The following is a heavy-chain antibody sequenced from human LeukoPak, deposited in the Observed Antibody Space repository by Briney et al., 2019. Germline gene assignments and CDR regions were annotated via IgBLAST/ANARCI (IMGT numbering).Heavy chain of an antibody. D-gene: IGHD6-25*01. J-gene: IGHJ5*02. Sequence: SETLSLTCTVSGGSVTSGNYYWNWIRQPAGKGLEWIGRIYTNGGASYNPSLKSRVTISIDASKNQFSLKLSSVTAADTAVYYCAREPPGSWGQGILVTVSS. CDR2: IYTNGGA. CDR1: GGSVTSGNYY. CDR3: AREPPGS. V-gene: IGHV4-61*02.